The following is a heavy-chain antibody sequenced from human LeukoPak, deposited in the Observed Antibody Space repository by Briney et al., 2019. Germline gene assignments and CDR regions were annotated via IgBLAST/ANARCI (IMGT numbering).Heavy chain of an antibody. CDR3: ATGVLRFLEWYYYMDV. CDR1: GYTFTDYY. J-gene: IGHJ6*03. V-gene: IGHV1-69-2*01. Sequence: ASVKVSCKVSGYTFTDYYMHWVQLAPGKGLEWMGLVDPEDGETIYAEKFQARVTITADTSTDTAYMELSSLRSEDTAVYYCATGVLRFLEWYYYMDVWGKGTTVTVSS. D-gene: IGHD3-3*01. CDR2: VDPEDGET.